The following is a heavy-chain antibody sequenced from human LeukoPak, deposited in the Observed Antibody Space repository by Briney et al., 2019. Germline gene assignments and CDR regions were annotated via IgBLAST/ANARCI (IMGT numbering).Heavy chain of an antibody. D-gene: IGHD3-3*01. J-gene: IGHJ4*02. V-gene: IGHV1-18*01. CDR1: GYTSDFMKYG. CDR2: INPDSGHA. Sequence: ASVKVSCKTSGYTSDFMKYGVAWVRQAPGQGLEWMGWINPDSGHANYAQRFQGRVTMTTHTSTTTAYMELRSLTSDDTAVYYCARELWSGNYNVWGQGTLVTVSS. CDR3: ARELWSGNYNV.